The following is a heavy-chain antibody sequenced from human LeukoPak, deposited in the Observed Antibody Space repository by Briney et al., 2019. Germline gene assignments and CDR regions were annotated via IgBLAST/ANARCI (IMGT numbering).Heavy chain of an antibody. Sequence: ASVTVSCKASGGSFSSYGISWVRQAPGQGLEWMGGRVPILGPTNLAQKFQGRLTITADESTSTAYMELNGLSVEDTAVYYCAREGPVGTDGFWGQGTLVTVSS. V-gene: IGHV1-69*13. D-gene: IGHD5-24*01. CDR3: AREGPVGTDGF. CDR1: GGSFSSYG. CDR2: RVPILGPT. J-gene: IGHJ1*01.